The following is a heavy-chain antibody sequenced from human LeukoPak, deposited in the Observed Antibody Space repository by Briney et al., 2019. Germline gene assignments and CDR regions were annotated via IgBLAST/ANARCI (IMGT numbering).Heavy chain of an antibody. V-gene: IGHV4-59*01. CDR2: IHYTGST. CDR1: GVSISPYY. D-gene: IGHD3-22*01. J-gene: IGHJ6*02. CDR3: ARTRYYYDGSGYLDV. Sequence: PSETLSLTCTVSGVSISPYYWSWIRQPPGKGLEWIGYIHYTGSTNYNPSLKSRVTISVDTSKNQFSLKLSSVTAADTAVYYCARTRYYYDGSGYLDVWGQGTTVTVSS.